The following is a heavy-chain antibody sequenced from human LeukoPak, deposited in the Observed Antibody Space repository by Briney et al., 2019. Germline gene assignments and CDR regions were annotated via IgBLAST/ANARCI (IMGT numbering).Heavy chain of an antibody. CDR1: GGSISSGGYY. Sequence: SETLSLTCTVSGGSISSGGYYWSWIRQHPGKGLEWIGYIYYSGSTYYNPSLKSRVTISVDTSKNQFSLKLSSVTAADTAVYYCARERSGGDYGMGAFDIWGQGTMVTVSS. CDR2: IYYSGST. J-gene: IGHJ3*02. CDR3: ARERSGGDYGMGAFDI. D-gene: IGHD4-17*01. V-gene: IGHV4-31*03.